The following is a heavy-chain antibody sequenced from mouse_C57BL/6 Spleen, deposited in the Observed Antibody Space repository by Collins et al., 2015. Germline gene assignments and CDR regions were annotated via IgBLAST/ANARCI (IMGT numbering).Heavy chain of an antibody. CDR2: IYPGDGDI. CDR3: TRGVY. V-gene: IGHV1-80*01. CDR1: GFNIKDYY. Sequence: VQLQQSGAELVRPGASVKLSCTASGFNIKDYYMHWVKQRPGKGLEWIGQIYPGDGDINYNEKFKGKATLTADKSSSTAYMQLSSLTSEDSAVYFCTRGVYWGQGTTLTVSS. J-gene: IGHJ2*01.